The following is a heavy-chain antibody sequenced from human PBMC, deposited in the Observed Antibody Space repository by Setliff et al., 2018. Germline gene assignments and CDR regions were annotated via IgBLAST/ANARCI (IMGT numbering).Heavy chain of an antibody. V-gene: IGHV3-7*03. J-gene: IGHJ6*03. Sequence: PGESLKISCATPGFSFKNYWMTWVRQGPGKGLEWVASIKEDENMKYYVDSVKGRFTISRDNAKKSLYLQMNSLRVDDTAVYYCARAQGYDSGTYWGVDYYYYMDVWGKGTTVTVSS. CDR3: ARAQGYDSGTYWGVDYYYYMDV. CDR1: GFSFKNYW. D-gene: IGHD3-10*01. CDR2: IKEDENMK.